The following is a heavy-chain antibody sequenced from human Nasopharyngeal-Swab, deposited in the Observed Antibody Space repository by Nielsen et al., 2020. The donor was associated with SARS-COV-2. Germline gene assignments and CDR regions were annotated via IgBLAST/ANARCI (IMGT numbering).Heavy chain of an antibody. CDR2: ISSSSSYI. J-gene: IGHJ4*02. D-gene: IGHD1-1*01. Sequence: GGSLRLSCAASGFTFSSYSMNWVRQAPGKGLEWVSSISSSSSYIYYPDSVKGRFTISRDNAKNSLYLQMNSLRAEDTAVYYCASSGTGALFDYWGQGTLVTVSS. V-gene: IGHV3-21*01. CDR3: ASSGTGALFDY. CDR1: GFTFSSYS.